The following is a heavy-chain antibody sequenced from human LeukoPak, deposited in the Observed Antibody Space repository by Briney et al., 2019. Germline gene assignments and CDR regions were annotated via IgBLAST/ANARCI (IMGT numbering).Heavy chain of an antibody. CDR2: IYYSGST. Sequence: SETLCPSPSVSGGSIGSSSYYWGWIRQPPGQAREWIATIYYSGSTYYNPSLKSRVTISVDTSKNQFSLKVSSVTAADTAVYYCARHRKSSGWNAWCFDLSSRARLVTVSS. J-gene: IGHJ2*01. D-gene: IGHD6-19*01. CDR3: ARHRKSSGWNAWCFDL. V-gene: IGHV4-39*01. CDR1: GGSIGSSSYY.